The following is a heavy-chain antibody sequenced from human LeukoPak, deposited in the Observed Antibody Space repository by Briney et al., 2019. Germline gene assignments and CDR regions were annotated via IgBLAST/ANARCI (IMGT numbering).Heavy chain of an antibody. CDR1: GFTFSTYA. V-gene: IGHV3-23*01. CDR3: AKQVAAPGPIDY. D-gene: IGHD5-12*01. CDR2: LIDSGTST. J-gene: IGHJ4*02. Sequence: GGSLRLSCAASGFTFSTYAMSWVRQAPGKGLEWLSALIDSGTSTFYADSVKGRFTISRDNSRNTLYLQMDSLRAEDMAVYYCAKQVAAPGPIDYWGQGTLVTVSS.